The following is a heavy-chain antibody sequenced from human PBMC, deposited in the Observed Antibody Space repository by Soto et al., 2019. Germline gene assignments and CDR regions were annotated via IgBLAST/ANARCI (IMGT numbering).Heavy chain of an antibody. CDR1: GFTFSSYG. Sequence: QVQVVESGGGVVQPGRSLRLSCAASGFTFSSYGMHWVRQAPGKGLEWVAVIWYDGSNKYYADSVKGRFTISRDNSKNTLYLQMNCLRAEDTAVYYCAGLDYGGNSDYFDYWGQGTLVTVSS. CDR2: IWYDGSNK. CDR3: AGLDYGGNSDYFDY. V-gene: IGHV3-33*01. D-gene: IGHD4-17*01. J-gene: IGHJ4*02.